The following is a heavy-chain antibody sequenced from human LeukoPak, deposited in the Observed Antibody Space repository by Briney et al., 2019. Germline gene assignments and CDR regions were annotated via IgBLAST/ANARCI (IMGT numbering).Heavy chain of an antibody. V-gene: IGHV4-61*02. CDR1: GGSISSGSYY. Sequence: SETLSLTCTVSGGSISSGSYYWSWIGQPAGKGLEWIGRIYTSGSTNYNPSLKSRVTISVDTSKNQFSLKLSSVTAADTAVYYCARGPHGLPDYWGQGTLVTVSS. J-gene: IGHJ4*02. CDR2: IYTSGST. CDR3: ARGPHGLPDY.